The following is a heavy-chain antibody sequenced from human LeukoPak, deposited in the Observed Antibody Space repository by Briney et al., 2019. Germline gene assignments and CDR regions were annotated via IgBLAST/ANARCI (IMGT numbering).Heavy chain of an antibody. D-gene: IGHD6-19*01. J-gene: IGHJ4*02. CDR2: INPNSGGT. CDR3: ASSLNTIAVAGPPGDY. Sequence: ASVKVSCKTSGYTFTSYGISWVRQAPGQGLEWMGWINPNSGGTNYAQKFQGWVTMTRDTSISTAYMELSRLRSDGTAVYYCASSLNTIAVAGPPGDYWGQGTLVTVSS. CDR1: GYTFTSYG. V-gene: IGHV1-2*04.